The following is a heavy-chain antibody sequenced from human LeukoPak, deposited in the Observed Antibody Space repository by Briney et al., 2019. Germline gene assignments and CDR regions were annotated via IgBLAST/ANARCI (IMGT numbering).Heavy chain of an antibody. V-gene: IGHV3-7*03. D-gene: IGHD2-2*01. Sequence: GGSLRLSCAASGFTLSSYWMSWVRQAPGKGLEWVANIKQDGSEKNYVDSVKGRFTISRDNAKSSLYLQMNSLRAEDTAVYYCARPPRYCSSTSCYPIYFQHWGQGTLVTVSS. J-gene: IGHJ1*01. CDR2: IKQDGSEK. CDR3: ARPPRYCSSTSCYPIYFQH. CDR1: GFTLSSYW.